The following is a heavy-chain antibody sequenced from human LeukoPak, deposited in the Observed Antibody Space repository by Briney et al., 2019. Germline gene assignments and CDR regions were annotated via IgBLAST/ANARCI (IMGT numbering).Heavy chain of an antibody. V-gene: IGHV4-59*01. D-gene: IGHD5-18*01. CDR1: GGSISSYY. Sequence: PSETLSLTCTVSGGSISSYYWSWIRQPPGKGLEWIGYIYYSGSTNYNPSLKSRVTISVDTSKNQFSLKLSSVTAADTAVYYCARILRGYSYGYRPYYYMDVWGKGTTVTISS. CDR3: ARILRGYSYGYRPYYYMDV. CDR2: IYYSGST. J-gene: IGHJ6*03.